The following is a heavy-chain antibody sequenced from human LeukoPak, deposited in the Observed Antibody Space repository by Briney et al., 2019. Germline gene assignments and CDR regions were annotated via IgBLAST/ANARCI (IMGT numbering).Heavy chain of an antibody. D-gene: IGHD7-27*01. Sequence: PGGSLRLSCEASGFTFRTYGMTWVRQAPGKGREWVSGITGSSTWTYYADSVRGRFTISRDNSKNTLHLQMNNLTADDTAIYYCARELVSLGTGYFDLWGRGTLVTVSS. J-gene: IGHJ2*01. V-gene: IGHV3-23*01. CDR3: ARELVSLGTGYFDL. CDR1: GFTFRTYG. CDR2: ITGSSTWT.